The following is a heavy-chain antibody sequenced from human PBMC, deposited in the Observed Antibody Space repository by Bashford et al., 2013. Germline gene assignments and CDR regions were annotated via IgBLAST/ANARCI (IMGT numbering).Heavy chain of an antibody. V-gene: IGHV2-5*02. CDR3: VHISKDIPAATTDFDY. J-gene: IGHJ4*02. CDR1: GFSLSTSKVG. Sequence: SGPTLVKPTQTLTLTCTFSGFSLSTSKVGVGWVRQPPGKALEWLALIYWDDDKRYSPSLRSRLTITKDTSKNQVVLTMTNMDPVDTATYYCVHISKDIPAATTDFDYWGQGALVTVSS. D-gene: IGHD2-2*01. CDR2: IYWDDDK.